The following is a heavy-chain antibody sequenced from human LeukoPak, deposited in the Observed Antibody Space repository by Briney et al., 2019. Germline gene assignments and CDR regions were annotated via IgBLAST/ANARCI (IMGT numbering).Heavy chain of an antibody. CDR3: AKTPGYSSGWPFDY. J-gene: IGHJ4*02. D-gene: IGHD6-19*01. CDR1: GFTLSSYA. V-gene: IGHV3-23*01. CDR2: ISGSGGST. Sequence: AGGSLRLSCAASGFTLSSYAMSWVRQAPGKGLEWVSAISGSGGSTYYADSVKGRFTISRDNSKNTLYLQMNSLRAEDTAVYYCAKTPGYSSGWPFDYWGQGTLVTVSS.